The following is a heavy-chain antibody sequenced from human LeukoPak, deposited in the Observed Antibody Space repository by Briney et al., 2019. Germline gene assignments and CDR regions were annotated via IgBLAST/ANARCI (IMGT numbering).Heavy chain of an antibody. CDR1: GFTFTSYA. CDR2: ISGSGGST. D-gene: IGHD5-24*01. V-gene: IGHV3-23*01. CDR3: AKDPRVGSRVATPCH. J-gene: IGHJ4*02. Sequence: GVSLRLSCAASGFTFTSYAMSWVRQAPGKGLEWVSAISGSGGSTYYADSVKGRFTISRDNSKSTLFLQMNSLRAEDTAVYYCAKDPRVGSRVATPCHWSQGTLVTVSS.